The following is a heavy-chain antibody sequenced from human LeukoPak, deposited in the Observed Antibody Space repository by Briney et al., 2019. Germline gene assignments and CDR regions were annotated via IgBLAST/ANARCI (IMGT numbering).Heavy chain of an antibody. CDR1: GYTFTSYG. CDR3: ARGPRGYSYGPYYYYYGMDV. Sequence: ASVKVSCKASGYTFTSYGISWVRQAPGQGLEWMGWISAYNGNTNYAQKLQGRVTMTTDTSTSTAYMELRSLRSDDTAVYYCARGPRGYSYGPYYYYYGMDVWGQGTTVTVSS. V-gene: IGHV1-18*01. J-gene: IGHJ6*02. D-gene: IGHD5-18*01. CDR2: ISAYNGNT.